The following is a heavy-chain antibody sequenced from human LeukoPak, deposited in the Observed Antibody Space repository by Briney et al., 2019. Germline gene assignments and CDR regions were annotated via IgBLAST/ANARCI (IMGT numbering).Heavy chain of an antibody. Sequence: GGSLRLSCAASGFTFSSYAMSWVRQAPGKGLEWVSAISGSGGSTYYADSVKGRFTISRDNSKSTLYLQMNSLRAEDTAVYYCAKDRITMAPKPDWFDPWGQGTLVTVSS. CDR2: ISGSGGST. J-gene: IGHJ5*02. V-gene: IGHV3-23*01. CDR1: GFTFSSYA. D-gene: IGHD3-10*01. CDR3: AKDRITMAPKPDWFDP.